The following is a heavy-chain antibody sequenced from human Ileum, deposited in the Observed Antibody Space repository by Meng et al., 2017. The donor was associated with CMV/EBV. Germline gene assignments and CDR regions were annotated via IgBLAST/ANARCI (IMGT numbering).Heavy chain of an antibody. CDR3: ARDWRVRYYYDSSGYSDTTTYYYYGMDV. CDR2: MYGSGST. D-gene: IGHD3-22*01. V-gene: IGHV3-66*01. J-gene: IGHJ6*02. CDR1: GFTVSSNY. Sequence: GESLKISCAASGFTVSSNYMSWVRQAPGKGLEWVSVMYGSGSTYYADSVKGRFTISRDNAKNSLFLQMNSLRAEDTAVYYCARDWRVRYYYDSSGYSDTTTYYYYGMDVWGQGTTVTVSS.